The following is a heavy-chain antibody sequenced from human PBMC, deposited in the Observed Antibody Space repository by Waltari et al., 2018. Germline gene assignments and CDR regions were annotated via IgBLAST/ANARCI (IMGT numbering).Heavy chain of an antibody. Sequence: QVQLQESGPGLVKPSKTLSLTCAVSGVSIKDYYWSWIRQPAGKGLAWIGRIHTFGGPNDNPSLRSRVTMSVDTSKNRFSLNLSSVTAADTAVYYCARCRYLEEYYYVDIWGKGTTVTVSS. J-gene: IGHJ6*03. CDR2: IHTFGGP. V-gene: IGHV4-4*07. CDR1: GVSIKDYY. CDR3: ARCRYLEEYYYVDI. D-gene: IGHD3-3*01.